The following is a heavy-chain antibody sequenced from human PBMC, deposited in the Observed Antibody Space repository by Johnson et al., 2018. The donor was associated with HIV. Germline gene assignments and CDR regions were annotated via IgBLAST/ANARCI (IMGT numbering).Heavy chain of an antibody. D-gene: IGHD3-10*02. J-gene: IGHJ3*02. V-gene: IGHV3-43*01. CDR1: GFTFDDYG. CDR3: AKDGSGDVRGAFDI. Sequence: VQLVESGGGVVRPGGSLRLSCAASGFTFDDYGMSWVRQAPGKGLEWVSLISWDGGSTYYADSVKGRFTISRDNSKNSLYLQMNSLRTEDTALYYCAKDGSGDVRGAFDIWGQGTMVTVSS. CDR2: ISWDGGST.